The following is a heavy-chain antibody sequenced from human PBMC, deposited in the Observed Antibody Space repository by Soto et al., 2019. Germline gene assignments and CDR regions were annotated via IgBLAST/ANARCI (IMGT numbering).Heavy chain of an antibody. J-gene: IGHJ6*02. CDR1: GYSISSGYY. V-gene: IGHV4-38-2*01. CDR3: ARARAQDFWSGYYAVLGMDV. D-gene: IGHD3-3*01. Sequence: SETLSLTCAVSGYSISSGYYWGWIRQPPGKGLEWIGSIYHSGSTYYNPSLKSRVTISVDTSKNQFSLKLSSVTAADTAVYYCARARAQDFWSGYYAVLGMDVWGQGTTVTVSS. CDR2: IYHSGST.